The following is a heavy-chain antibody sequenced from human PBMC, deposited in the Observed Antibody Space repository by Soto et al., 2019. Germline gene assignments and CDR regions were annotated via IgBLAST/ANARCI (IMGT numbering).Heavy chain of an antibody. D-gene: IGHD3-22*01. CDR2: ISGYNGNT. Sequence: QIQLVQSRTEVKRSGASVKVSCKTSGYSFTTYGLSWVRQAPGRGLEWVGWISGYNGNTNYAQKFQGTVILTTDTPTTTGYMEIKSLSSDDTAVYYCVRDTYYYHSSGPAPFEYWGQGTQVTVSS. J-gene: IGHJ4*02. CDR1: GYSFTTYG. V-gene: IGHV1-18*01. CDR3: VRDTYYYHSSGPAPFEY.